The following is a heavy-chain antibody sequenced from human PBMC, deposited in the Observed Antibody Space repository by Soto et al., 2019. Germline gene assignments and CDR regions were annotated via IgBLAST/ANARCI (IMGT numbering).Heavy chain of an antibody. D-gene: IGHD3-3*01. J-gene: IGHJ5*02. CDR3: AASTYYDFWSGFGNWFDP. CDR1: GFTFDDYA. V-gene: IGHV3-9*01. Sequence: GGSLRLSCAASGFTFDDYAMHWVRQAPGKGLEWVSGISWNSGSIGYADSVKGRFTISRDNAKNSLYLQMNSLRAEDTALYYCAASTYYDFWSGFGNWFDPWGQGTLVTVSS. CDR2: ISWNSGSI.